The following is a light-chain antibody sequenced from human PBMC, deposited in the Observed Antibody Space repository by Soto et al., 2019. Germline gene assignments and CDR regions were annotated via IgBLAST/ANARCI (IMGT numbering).Light chain of an antibody. J-gene: IGKJ1*01. CDR3: QQYNSWPMT. CDR2: SAS. Sequence: EVVVTQSPATLSVSPGERATLSCRASQSVSSNLAWYQQKPGQAPRLLIYSASTRATGMPARFSGSGSGTEFTLTISSLQSEDFAVYYCQQYNSWPMTFGQGTKVDIK. CDR1: QSVSSN. V-gene: IGKV3-15*01.